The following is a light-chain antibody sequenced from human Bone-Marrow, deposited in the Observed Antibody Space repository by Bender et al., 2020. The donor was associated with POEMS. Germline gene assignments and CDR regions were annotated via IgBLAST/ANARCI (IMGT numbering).Light chain of an antibody. CDR1: STDVGSYII. CDR3: CSYAGTYVV. Sequence: QSALTQPASVSGSPGQSITISCTGTSTDVGSYIIVSWYQQHPGKAPKLMIYETTKRPSGVSNRFSASKSGSTASLTISGLQAEDEADYTCCSYAGTYVVFGGGTKLTVL. V-gene: IGLV2-23*01. J-gene: IGLJ2*01. CDR2: ETT.